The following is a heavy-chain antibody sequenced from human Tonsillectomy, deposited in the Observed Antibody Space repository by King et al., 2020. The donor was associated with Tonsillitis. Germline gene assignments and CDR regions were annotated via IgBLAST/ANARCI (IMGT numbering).Heavy chain of an antibody. J-gene: IGHJ2*01. Sequence: VQLVESGGGLVQRGGSLRLSCAASGFTFSSCAMSWVRQAPGKGLEWVSGVSASGGSTYYADSGKGRFTISRDNSKKTLYLQMNSLRAEDTAVYYCAKANGGNSGWYFDLWGRGTLVPVSS. V-gene: IGHV3-23*04. CDR1: GFTFSSCA. D-gene: IGHD4-23*01. CDR3: AKANGGNSGWYFDL. CDR2: VSASGGST.